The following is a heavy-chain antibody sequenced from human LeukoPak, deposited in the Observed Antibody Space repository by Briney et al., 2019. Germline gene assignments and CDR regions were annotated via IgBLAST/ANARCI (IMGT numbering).Heavy chain of an antibody. J-gene: IGHJ5*02. CDR1: GGSISSSSYY. V-gene: IGHV4-39*07. Sequence: PSEALSLTCTVSGGSISSSSYYWGWIRQPPGKGLEWIGSIYYTGSTYYNPSLKSRVTISVDTSKNQFSLKLSSVTAADTAVYYCAKTRIQLWLSTVQGNWFDPWGQGILVTVSS. CDR2: IYYTGST. D-gene: IGHD5-18*01. CDR3: AKTRIQLWLSTVQGNWFDP.